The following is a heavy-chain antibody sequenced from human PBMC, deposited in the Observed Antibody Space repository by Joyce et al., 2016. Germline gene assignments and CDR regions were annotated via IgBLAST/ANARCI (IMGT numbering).Heavy chain of an antibody. CDR3: ARDLVTSPDIVVVIASTPGLGFDY. CDR1: GFTFNSFP. J-gene: IGHJ4*02. CDR2: ISYDGSNK. Sequence: QVHLGESGGGVVQPGRSLRLSCATSGFTFNSFPMHWVRQAPGKGLEWVGVISYDGSNKYYADSVKGRFTISRDNSKNTLYLQMNSLRPEDTAMYYCARDLVTSPDIVVVIASTPGLGFDYWGLGNLVTVTS. V-gene: IGHV3-30-3*01. D-gene: IGHD2-15*01.